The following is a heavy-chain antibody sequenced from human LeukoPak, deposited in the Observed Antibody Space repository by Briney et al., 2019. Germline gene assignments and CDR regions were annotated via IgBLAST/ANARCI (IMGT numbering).Heavy chain of an antibody. V-gene: IGHV4-39*01. J-gene: IGHJ1*01. Sequence: SETLSLTCTVSGDSISSSSYYWGWIRQPPGKGLEWIGSIYYSGSTYYNPPLKSRVTISVDTSKNQFSLKLSSVTAADTAVYYCARRITIFGVVQEDWGQGTLVTVSS. CDR3: ARRITIFGVVQED. CDR2: IYYSGST. D-gene: IGHD3-3*01. CDR1: GDSISSSSYY.